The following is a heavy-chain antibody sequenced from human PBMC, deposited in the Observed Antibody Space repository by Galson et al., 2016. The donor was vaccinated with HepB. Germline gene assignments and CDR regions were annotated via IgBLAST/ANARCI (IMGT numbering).Heavy chain of an antibody. CDR2: TYYRSRWFT. CDR3: ARGVAAPDS. Sequence: CAISGDSVSSTSSAWNWIRQSPSRGLEWLGRTYYRSRWFTDYAMSVRSRLTINPDTAKNQFFLQLTSVTPEDTAVYYCARGVAAPDSWGQGTLVTVSS. CDR1: GDSVSSTSSA. J-gene: IGHJ4*02. D-gene: IGHD6-6*01. V-gene: IGHV6-1*01.